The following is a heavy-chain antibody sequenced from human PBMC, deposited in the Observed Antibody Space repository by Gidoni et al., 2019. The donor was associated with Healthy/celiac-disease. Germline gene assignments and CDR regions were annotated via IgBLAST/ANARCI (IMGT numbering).Heavy chain of an antibody. J-gene: IGHJ5*02. CDR1: GGSFSGYY. Sequence: QVQLQQWGAGLLKPSATLSLTCAVYGGSFSGYYWRWLRQPPGKGLEWIGESNHSGSTNYNPSLKSRVTISVDTSKNQFSLKLSSVTAADTAVYYCARGHKHSYGSGRSWFDPWGQGTLVTVSS. CDR2: SNHSGST. D-gene: IGHD3-10*01. CDR3: ARGHKHSYGSGRSWFDP. V-gene: IGHV4-34*01.